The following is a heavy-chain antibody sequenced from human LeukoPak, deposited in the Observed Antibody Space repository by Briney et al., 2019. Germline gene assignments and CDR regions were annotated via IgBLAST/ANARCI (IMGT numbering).Heavy chain of an antibody. D-gene: IGHD3-10*01. CDR2: ISSSGSTI. CDR1: GFTFSDYY. V-gene: IGHV3-11*01. CDR3: AKDGTYGSGSLYFFDS. Sequence: GGSLRLSCAASGFTFSDYYMSWIRQAPGKGLEWVSYISSSGSTIYYADSVKGRFTISRDNAKNSLYLQMNSLRAEDTAVYYCAKDGTYGSGSLYFFDSWGQGTLVTVSS. J-gene: IGHJ4*02.